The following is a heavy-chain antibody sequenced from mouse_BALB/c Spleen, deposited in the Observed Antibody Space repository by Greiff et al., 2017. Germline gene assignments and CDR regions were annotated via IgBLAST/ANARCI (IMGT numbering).Heavy chain of an antibody. D-gene: IGHD1-1*01. CDR1: GFTFSSYT. CDR3: TRGDYYYGSSYNY. CDR2: ISSGGSYT. V-gene: IGHV5-6-4*01. Sequence: EVKLVESGGGLVKPGGSLKLSCAASGFTFSSYTMSWVRQTPEKRLEWVATISSGGSYTYYPDSVKGRFTISRDNAKNTLYLQMSSLKSEDTAMYYCTRGDYYYGSSYNYWGQGTTLTVSS. J-gene: IGHJ2*01.